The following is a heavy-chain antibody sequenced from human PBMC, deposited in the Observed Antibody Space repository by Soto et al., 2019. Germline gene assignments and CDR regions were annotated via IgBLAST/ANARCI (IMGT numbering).Heavy chain of an antibody. Sequence: SQTLSLTCAVSGGSVSSGDYYWSSIRKSAGKGLEWIGRIYATGTTDYNPSLKSRVMMSVDTSKKQFSMKLRAVTAADTAVYYCVRDGTKTLRDWFDPWGQGISVTVSS. D-gene: IGHD1-1*01. CDR1: GGSVSSGDYY. V-gene: IGHV4-61*02. J-gene: IGHJ5*02. CDR3: VRDGTKTLRDWFDP. CDR2: IYATGTT.